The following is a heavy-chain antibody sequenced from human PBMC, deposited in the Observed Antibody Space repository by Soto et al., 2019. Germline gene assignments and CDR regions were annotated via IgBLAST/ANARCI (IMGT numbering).Heavy chain of an antibody. D-gene: IGHD2-8*01. CDR2: ISGSGDTK. J-gene: IGHJ4*02. CDR3: AKYCSSDVCFDY. Sequence: PGGSLRLSCASSGFTFSSCSMNWVRQAPGKGLEWVSFISGSGDTKYYADSVKGRFTISRDNAKNSLYPQMSSLRDEDTAVYYCAKYCSSDVCFDYWGQGTLVTVSS. CDR1: GFTFSSCS. V-gene: IGHV3-48*02.